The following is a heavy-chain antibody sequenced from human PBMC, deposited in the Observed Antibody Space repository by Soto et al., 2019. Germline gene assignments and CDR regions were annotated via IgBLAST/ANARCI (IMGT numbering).Heavy chain of an antibody. V-gene: IGHV3-23*01. D-gene: IGHD6-13*01. CDR3: TRGPRATSAGTSAH. J-gene: IGHJ4*02. Sequence: EAQLLESGGGLVQPGESLTLSCVASHFAFNIDAMTWVRQAPGKGLEWVSSMSGSGSSIYYADSVKGRFTITRDKSKKTLYLQMNDLRAEDSALYHCTRGPRATSAGTSAHWGQGTLVTVSS. CDR1: HFAFNIDA. CDR2: MSGSGSSI.